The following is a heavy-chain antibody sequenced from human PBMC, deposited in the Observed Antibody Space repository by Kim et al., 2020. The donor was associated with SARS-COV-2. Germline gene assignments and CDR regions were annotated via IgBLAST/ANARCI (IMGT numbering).Heavy chain of an antibody. Sequence: YADSVRGRFTISRENAKKTLYLQMNSLRVEDTAIYYCARDQSRSGPTTFDNWGQGSLVTVSS. J-gene: IGHJ4*02. V-gene: IGHV3-74*01. D-gene: IGHD1-1*01. CDR3: ARDQSRSGPTTFDN.